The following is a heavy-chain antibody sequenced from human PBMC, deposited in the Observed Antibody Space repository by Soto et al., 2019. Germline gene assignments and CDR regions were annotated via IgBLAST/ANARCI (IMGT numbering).Heavy chain of an antibody. CDR3: ARVVRFCSSPSCRGRNWFDP. V-gene: IGHV4-30-4*01. J-gene: IGHJ5*02. CDR2: MCYTGTT. D-gene: IGHD2-2*01. CDR1: CGSISSGDFY. Sequence: SEALSLTCPGSCGSISSGDFYWGWVRQPPGKGLELMGYMCYTGTTYNNTSLKSQVAISVDTYKNHYPLKLRSVTAAATDVYHCARVVRFCSSPSCRGRNWFDPWGQGTLVTVSS.